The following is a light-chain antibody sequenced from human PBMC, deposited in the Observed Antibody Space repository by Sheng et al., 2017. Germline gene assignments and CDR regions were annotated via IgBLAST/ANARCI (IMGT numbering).Light chain of an antibody. Sequence: DIQMTQSPSSLSASVGDRVTITCRASQSISSYLNWYQQKPGKAPKLLIYAASSLQSGVPSRFSGSGSRTDFTLTISSLQPEDFATYYCEQSYTTPYTFGQGT. CDR3: EQSYTTPYT. J-gene: IGKJ2*01. CDR2: AAS. CDR1: QSISSY. V-gene: IGKV1-39*01.